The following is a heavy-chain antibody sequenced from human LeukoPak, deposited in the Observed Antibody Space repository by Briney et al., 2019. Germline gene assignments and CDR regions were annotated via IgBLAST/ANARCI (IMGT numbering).Heavy chain of an antibody. CDR1: GFTFSDYY. J-gene: IGHJ4*02. D-gene: IGHD6-19*01. CDR2: ISSSGSTI. V-gene: IGHV3-11*01. CDR3: ARGTRYSSGLAPIDY. Sequence: GGSLRLSCAASGFTFSDYYMSWIRQAPGKGLEWVSYISSSGSTIYYADSVKGRFTISRDNAKNSLYLQVNSLRAEDTAVYYCARGTRYSSGLAPIDYWGQGTLVTVSS.